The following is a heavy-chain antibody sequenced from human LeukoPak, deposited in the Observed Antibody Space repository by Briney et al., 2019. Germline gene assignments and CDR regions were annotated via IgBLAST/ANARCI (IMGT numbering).Heavy chain of an antibody. Sequence: GGSLRLSCAASGFTFNRYSMNWVRQAPGKGLEWISYISSSGTTIYYADSVQGRFIISRDNARNSLYLQMNRLRAEDTAVYYCARVGYSDFWSGYYWDYWGQGTLATVSS. CDR3: ARVGYSDFWSGYYWDY. CDR1: GFTFNRYS. J-gene: IGHJ4*02. CDR2: ISSSGTTI. D-gene: IGHD3-3*01. V-gene: IGHV3-48*01.